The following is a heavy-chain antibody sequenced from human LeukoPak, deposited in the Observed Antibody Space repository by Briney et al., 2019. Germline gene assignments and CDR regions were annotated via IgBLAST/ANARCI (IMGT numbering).Heavy chain of an antibody. V-gene: IGHV1-2*02. CDR2: INPNSCGT. CDR3: AGGTASRENFDY. Sequence: ASVKVSCKASGYTFTGYYMHWVRQAPGQGLEWMGWINPNSCGTNYSQKFQGRVTMTRDTSIITAYMELSRPTSDDTAVYYCAGGTASRENFDYWGQGTLVTVSS. CDR1: GYTFTGYY. D-gene: IGHD5-18*01. J-gene: IGHJ4*02.